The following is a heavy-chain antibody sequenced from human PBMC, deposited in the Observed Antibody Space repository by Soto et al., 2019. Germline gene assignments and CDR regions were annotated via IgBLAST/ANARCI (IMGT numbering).Heavy chain of an antibody. CDR2: ISGFSGNT. V-gene: IGHV1-18*01. CDR1: GYTFTNYG. D-gene: IGHD4-17*01. CDR3: ARRIYGDPPYYYSYMDV. Sequence: ASVKVSCKAFGYTFTNYGISWVRQAPGQGLEWMGWISGFSGNTNYVQNLQGRVTMTRNTSTSTVYMELSSLRSEDTAVYYCARRIYGDPPYYYSYMDVWGKGTTVTVSS. J-gene: IGHJ6*03.